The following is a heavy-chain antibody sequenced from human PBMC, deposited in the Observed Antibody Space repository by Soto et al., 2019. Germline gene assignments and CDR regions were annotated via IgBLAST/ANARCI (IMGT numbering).Heavy chain of an antibody. CDR3: ARLGYCSSTSCYERFDP. CDR2: IIPILGIA. D-gene: IGHD2-2*01. J-gene: IGHJ5*02. V-gene: IGHV1-69*02. Sequence: SVKVSCKASGGTFSSYTISWVRQAPGQGLEWMGRIIPILGIANYAQKFQGRVTITADKSTSTAYMELSSLRSEDTAVYYCARLGYCSSTSCYERFDPWGQGTLVTVSS. CDR1: GGTFSSYT.